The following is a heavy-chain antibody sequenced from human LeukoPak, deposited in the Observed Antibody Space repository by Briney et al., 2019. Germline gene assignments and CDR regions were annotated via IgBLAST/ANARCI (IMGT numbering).Heavy chain of an antibody. J-gene: IGHJ3*02. Sequence: GGSLRLSCAASGFTVSSNYMSWVRQAPGKGLEWVSVTYSGGSTYYADSVKGRFTISRDNSKNTLYLQMNSLRAEDTAVYYCARSAPIAAHDAFDIWGQGTMVTVSS. CDR1: GFTVSSNY. D-gene: IGHD6-13*01. CDR3: ARSAPIAAHDAFDI. CDR2: TYSGGST. V-gene: IGHV3-66*01.